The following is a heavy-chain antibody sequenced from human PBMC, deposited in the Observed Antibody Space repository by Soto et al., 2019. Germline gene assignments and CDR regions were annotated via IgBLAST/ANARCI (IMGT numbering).Heavy chain of an antibody. V-gene: IGHV3-73*01. J-gene: IGHJ4*02. CDR1: GFTFIGSG. CDR3: ARLEEINAWPRIDF. D-gene: IGHD3-3*01. CDR2: IRSKANNYAT. Sequence: PGGSLRLSCTASGFTFIGSGVHWVRQASGKGLEWVGRIRSKANNYATAYIESVKGRFIISRDDSKNTAYLQMNSLKTEDTAVYYCARLEEINAWPRIDFWGQGTLVTVSS.